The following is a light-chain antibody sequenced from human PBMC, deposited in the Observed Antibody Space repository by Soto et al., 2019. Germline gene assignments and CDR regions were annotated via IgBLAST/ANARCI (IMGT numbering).Light chain of an antibody. CDR3: HQRSNWPLT. CDR2: DVS. CDR1: QSVTKY. V-gene: IGKV3-11*01. J-gene: IGKJ4*01. Sequence: EVVLTQSPATLSLSPGERATLSCRASQSVTKYLAWYQQKPGQALRLLIYDVSKRATGIPARFSGNGSETDFTLTISSLEPGDFAVYYCHQRSNWPLTFGGGTKLEIK.